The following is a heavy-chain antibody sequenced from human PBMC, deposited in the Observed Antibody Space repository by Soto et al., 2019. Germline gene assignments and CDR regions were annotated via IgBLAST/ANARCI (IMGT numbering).Heavy chain of an antibody. CDR1: GGSFSSYY. CDR2: INHSGST. CDR3: ARGPVITMVRGVIIWFDP. J-gene: IGHJ5*02. D-gene: IGHD3-10*01. V-gene: IGHV4-34*01. Sequence: SETLSLTCAVYGGSFSSYYWSWIRQSPGKGLEWIGEINHSGSTNYNPSLKSRVTISVDTSKNQFSLKLSSVTAADTAVYYCARGPVITMVRGVIIWFDPWGQGTLVTVSS.